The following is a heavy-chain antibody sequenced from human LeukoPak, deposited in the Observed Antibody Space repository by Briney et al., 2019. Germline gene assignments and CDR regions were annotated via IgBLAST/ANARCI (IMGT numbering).Heavy chain of an antibody. J-gene: IGHJ4*02. CDR2: ISGSGGST. D-gene: IGHD6-13*01. Sequence: GGSLRLSCAASGFTFSSYAMSWVRQAPGKGLEGVSAISGSGGSTYYADSVKGRFTISRDNSKNTLYLQMNSLRAEDTAVYYCAKAHSSSWYGDFDYWGQGTLVTVSS. V-gene: IGHV3-23*01. CDR1: GFTFSSYA. CDR3: AKAHSSSWYGDFDY.